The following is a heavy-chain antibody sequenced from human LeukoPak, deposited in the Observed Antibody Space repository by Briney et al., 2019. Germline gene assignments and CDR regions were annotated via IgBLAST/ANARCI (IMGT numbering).Heavy chain of an antibody. J-gene: IGHJ6*03. V-gene: IGHV1-69*05. CDR3: TREGGNYYYYYMDV. Sequence: SVKVSCKASGGTFSSYAISWVRQAPGQGLEWMGRIIPIFGTANYAQKFQGRVTITTDESTSTAYMELSSLRSEDTAVYYCTREGGNYYYYYMDVWGKGTTVTVSS. CDR1: GGTFSSYA. D-gene: IGHD2-15*01. CDR2: IIPIFGTA.